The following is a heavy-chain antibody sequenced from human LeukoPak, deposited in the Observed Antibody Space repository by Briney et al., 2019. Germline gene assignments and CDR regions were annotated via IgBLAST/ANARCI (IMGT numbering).Heavy chain of an antibody. J-gene: IGHJ4*02. Sequence: GGSLRLSCAASGFTFSTYNMNWVRQAPGKGLEWVSYISSSGSTIYSADSVKGRFTISRDNAKNSLYLQMNSLRAEDTAVYYCAREQWLLREYFDYWGQGTLVTVSS. CDR3: AREQWLLREYFDY. D-gene: IGHD6-19*01. V-gene: IGHV3-48*03. CDR1: GFTFSTYN. CDR2: ISSSGSTI.